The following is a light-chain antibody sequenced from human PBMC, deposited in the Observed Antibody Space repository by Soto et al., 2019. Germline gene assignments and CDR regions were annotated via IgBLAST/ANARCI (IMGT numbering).Light chain of an antibody. V-gene: IGKV3-15*01. CDR1: QSVSSN. J-gene: IGKJ1*01. CDR3: QQYNNWPRT. Sequence: EIVMTQSPATLFVSPGERATLSCRASQSVSSNLAWYQQKPGQAPRLLIYGASTRATGVPARVSGSGSGTEFTLTISSLQSEDFAVYYCQQYNNWPRTCGQGTKVEIK. CDR2: GAS.